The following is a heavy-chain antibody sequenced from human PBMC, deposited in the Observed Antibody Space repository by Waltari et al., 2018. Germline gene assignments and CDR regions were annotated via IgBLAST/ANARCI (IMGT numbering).Heavy chain of an antibody. V-gene: IGHV4-61*02. J-gene: IGHJ5*02. D-gene: IGHD3-10*01. Sequence: QVQLQESGPGLVKPSQTLSLTCTVSGAAINTGDYFWSWVRQPAGEGLEWIGRIYTGGSTDYNPSLWGLVTISLDTSKSQVSLKLTAVTAADSAVYYCARHLENFYGAGRGNWFDPWGPGTRVTVSS. CDR2: IYTGGST. CDR1: GAAINTGDYF. CDR3: ARHLENFYGAGRGNWFDP.